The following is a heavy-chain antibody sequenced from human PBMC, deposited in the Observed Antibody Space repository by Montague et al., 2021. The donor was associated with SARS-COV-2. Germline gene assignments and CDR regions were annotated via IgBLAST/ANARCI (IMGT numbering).Heavy chain of an antibody. CDR1: GGSFSGYY. CDR2: INYSGST. V-gene: IGHV4-34*01. J-gene: IGHJ4*02. Sequence: SETLSLTCGVYGGSFSGYYWSWIRQPPGKGLQWIGGINYSGSTNYNPSLSSRATISLDTSKNQFSLKLTSVSAADTAVYYCARGPGRHGTIFGVIHYWGQGTLVTVSS. CDR3: ARGPGRHGTIFGVIHY. D-gene: IGHD3-3*01.